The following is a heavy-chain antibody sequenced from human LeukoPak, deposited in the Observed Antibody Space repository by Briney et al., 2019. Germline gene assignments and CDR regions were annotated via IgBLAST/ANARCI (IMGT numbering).Heavy chain of an antibody. CDR3: AKGYTIFGVVNDYFDY. CDR2: IRYDGSNK. Sequence: GGSLRLSCAASRSTFSSYGMHWVRQAPGKGLEWVAFIRYDGSNKYYADSVKGRFTISRDNSKNTLYLQMNSLRTEDTAVYYCAKGYTIFGVVNDYFDYWGQGTLVTVSS. V-gene: IGHV3-30*02. J-gene: IGHJ4*02. D-gene: IGHD3-3*01. CDR1: RSTFSSYG.